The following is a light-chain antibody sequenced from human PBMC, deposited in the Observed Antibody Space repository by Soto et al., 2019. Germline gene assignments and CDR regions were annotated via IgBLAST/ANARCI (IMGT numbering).Light chain of an antibody. CDR2: GSS. CDR1: QSVGSTY. V-gene: IGKV3-20*01. CDR3: QKYGSSPRI. Sequence: EIVLTQSPGTLSLSPGERATLSCRASQSVGSTYLAWYQQKPGQAPRLLIYGSSTRATGIPDRFSGSGSGTDFTLTISRLEPEDFAMYYCQKYGSSPRIFGPGTRVDIK. J-gene: IGKJ3*01.